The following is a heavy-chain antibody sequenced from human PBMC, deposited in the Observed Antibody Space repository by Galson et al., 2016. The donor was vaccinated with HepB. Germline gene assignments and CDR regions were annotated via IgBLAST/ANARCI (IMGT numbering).Heavy chain of an antibody. CDR2: IVGGSGNA. D-gene: IGHD2-8*02. Sequence: SVKVSCKVSGFTFSSSAIQWVRQARGQRLEWIGWIVGGSGNADYAEKFQQRATMTRDRSTNTAHMVLTRLTSADTAVYYFAAASISCTTTLWYWPLSYRGQGTLVTVSS. CDR3: AAASISCTTTLWYWPLSY. CDR1: GFTFSSSA. J-gene: IGHJ4*02. V-gene: IGHV1-58*02.